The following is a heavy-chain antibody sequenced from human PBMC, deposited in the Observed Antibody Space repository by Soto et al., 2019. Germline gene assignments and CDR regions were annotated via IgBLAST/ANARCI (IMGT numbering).Heavy chain of an antibody. CDR1: GFTFTTSS. CDR2: ISGNGYTT. D-gene: IGHD5-18*01. CDR3: AKGVEHSTADAFET. V-gene: IGHV3-23*01. J-gene: IGHJ3*02. Sequence: EVQVLESGGDLVQPGGSLRLTCAVSGFTFTTSSINWVGQAPGKGLEWVSSISGNGYTTYYADSVTGRFTISTDNSKSTVFLQMTSLRVEDTALYYCAKGVEHSTADAFETWGQGTMVTVSS.